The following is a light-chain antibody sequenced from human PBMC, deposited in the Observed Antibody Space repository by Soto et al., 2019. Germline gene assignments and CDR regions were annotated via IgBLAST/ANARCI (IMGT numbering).Light chain of an antibody. CDR3: QQYGVSPIT. V-gene: IGKV3-20*01. J-gene: IGKJ5*01. CDR1: QSLGGNY. CDR2: GAF. Sequence: EVVLTQSPGTLSLSPGEGATLSCRTSQSLGGNYLAWYQQKPGQAPRLLIYGAFNRATGIPDRFSGSGSGTDVNFTISRLETEDFAVYFCQQYGVSPITFGQGTRLEIK.